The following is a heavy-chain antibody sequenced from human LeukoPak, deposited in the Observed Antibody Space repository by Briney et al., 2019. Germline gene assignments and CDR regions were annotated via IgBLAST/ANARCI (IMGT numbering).Heavy chain of an antibody. Sequence: GGSLRLSCAASGFTFSSYSMNWVRQAPGKGLEWVSRINWNSGSIVYADSVKGRFTISRDNAKNSLYLQMTSLRAEDTALYYCAKSVGGTLWYFDYWGQGTLVTVSS. CDR3: AKSVGGTLWYFDY. V-gene: IGHV3-9*01. J-gene: IGHJ4*02. CDR1: GFTFSSYS. D-gene: IGHD1-26*01. CDR2: INWNSGSI.